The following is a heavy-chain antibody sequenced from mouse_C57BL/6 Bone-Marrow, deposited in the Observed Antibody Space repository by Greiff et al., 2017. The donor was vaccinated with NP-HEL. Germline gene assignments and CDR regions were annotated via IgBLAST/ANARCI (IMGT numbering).Heavy chain of an antibody. CDR2: INPSSGYT. D-gene: IGHD2-4*01. CDR3: SKLYYDYEGGYMDY. J-gene: IGHJ4*01. V-gene: IGHV1-4*01. Sequence: QVQLQQSGAELARPGASVKMSCKASGYTFTSYTMHWVKQRPGQGLEWIGYINPSSGYTKYNQKFKDKATLTADKSSSTAYMQLSSLTSEDSAVYYCSKLYYDYEGGYMDYWGQGTSVTVSS. CDR1: GYTFTSYT.